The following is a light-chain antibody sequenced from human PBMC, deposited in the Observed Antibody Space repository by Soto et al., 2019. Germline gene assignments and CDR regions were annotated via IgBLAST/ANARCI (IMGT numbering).Light chain of an antibody. CDR3: CSYAGTPTVV. Sequence: QSVLTQPASVSGSPGQSIIISCTVTNSDVGNFNLVSWYQQHPGKAPKLIIFEGSKRPSGVSNRFSASKSGNTASLTISGLQDEDEADYYCCSYAGTPTVVFGGGTQLTVL. CDR2: EGS. J-gene: IGLJ3*02. V-gene: IGLV2-23*01. CDR1: NSDVGNFNL.